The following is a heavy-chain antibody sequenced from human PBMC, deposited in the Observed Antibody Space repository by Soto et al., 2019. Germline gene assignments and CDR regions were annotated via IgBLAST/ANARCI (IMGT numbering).Heavy chain of an antibody. J-gene: IGHJ6*02. V-gene: IGHV3-23*01. CDR1: GFTFNSYA. D-gene: IGHD3-16*01. Sequence: ESGGGLEQPGGSLRLSCAASGFTFNSYAMTWVRQAPGKGLEWVSAISGSGGYTYYADSVKGRFTISRDNSKNTLFLQMNSLTAEDTAIYYCAKERYYDYVWETYYYYGMDVRGQGATVTVSS. CDR2: ISGSGGYT. CDR3: AKERYYDYVWETYYYYGMDV.